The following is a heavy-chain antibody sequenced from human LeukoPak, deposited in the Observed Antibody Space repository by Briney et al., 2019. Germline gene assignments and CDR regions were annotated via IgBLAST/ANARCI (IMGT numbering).Heavy chain of an antibody. CDR2: ISNNGGYT. D-gene: IGHD6-13*01. V-gene: IGHV3-23*01. J-gene: IGHJ4*02. Sequence: GGSLRLSCAASGFTFSSSAMSWVRQAPGKGLEWVSAISNNGGYTYYADSVQGRFTISRDNSKSTLCLQMNSLRAEDTAVYYCAKRKLAAAGTWVFEFDYWGQGTLVTVSS. CDR3: AKRKLAAAGTWVFEFDY. CDR1: GFTFSSSA.